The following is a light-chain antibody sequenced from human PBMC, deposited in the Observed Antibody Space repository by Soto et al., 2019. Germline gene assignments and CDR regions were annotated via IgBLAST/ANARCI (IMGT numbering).Light chain of an antibody. CDR2: KVP. J-gene: IGKJ1*01. Sequence: VMTQSPPSSPVTLGQPTFISCRSSESLVHTEEGNTYFSWLHQRPGQPPRLLIYKVPNRLPGIPDRSRGSGPGTHSTLTISRVEAEDVGLYYCKQATEFPWTFGQGTRVEIK. CDR3: KQATEFPWT. CDR1: ESLVHTEEGNTY. V-gene: IGKV2-24*01.